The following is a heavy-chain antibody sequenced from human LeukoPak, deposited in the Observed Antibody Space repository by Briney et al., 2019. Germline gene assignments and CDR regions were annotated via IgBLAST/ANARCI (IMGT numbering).Heavy chain of an antibody. J-gene: IGHJ3*02. CDR1: GFTFSSYA. CDR2: ISYDGSNK. CDR3: ARELNDFSWLEAFVI. Sequence: GGSLRLSCAASGFTFSSYAMHWVRQAPGKGLEWVAVISYDGSNKYYADSVKGRFTISRDNTKNTLYLQMNSLRAEDTAVYYCARELNDFSWLEAFVIWGQGTMVTVSS. D-gene: IGHD3-3*01. V-gene: IGHV3-30*01.